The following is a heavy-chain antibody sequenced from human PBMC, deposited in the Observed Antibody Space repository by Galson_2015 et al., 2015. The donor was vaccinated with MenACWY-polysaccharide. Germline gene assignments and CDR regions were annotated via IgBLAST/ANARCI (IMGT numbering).Heavy chain of an antibody. V-gene: IGHV3-23*01. Sequence: SLRLSCAGSGLTFSSYGMGWVRQAPGKGLEWVSRLSPTTGNTYYADSVRGRFTISRDNSKNTLYLQMDSLRAEDTALYYCAKGAAHYGSGNYYDYWGQGTQVTVSS. CDR1: GLTFSSYG. CDR2: LSPTTGNT. J-gene: IGHJ4*02. D-gene: IGHD3-10*01. CDR3: AKGAAHYGSGNYYDY.